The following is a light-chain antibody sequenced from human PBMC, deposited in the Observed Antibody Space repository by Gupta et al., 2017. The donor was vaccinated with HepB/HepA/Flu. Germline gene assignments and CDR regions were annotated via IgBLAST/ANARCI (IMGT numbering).Light chain of an antibody. V-gene: IGLV1-47*01. CDR2: RND. Sequence: QSVLTQPPSVSGTPGQRVTISCSGSRSNIGLNYVYCYQQIPGGAPNLLIYRNDKRLSGVPERFSGSNSGTSAALAINGLRAADEADYYCAAWDDSRTTWEVFGGGTKVTVL. J-gene: IGLJ2*01. CDR1: RSNIGLNY. CDR3: AAWDDSRTTWEV.